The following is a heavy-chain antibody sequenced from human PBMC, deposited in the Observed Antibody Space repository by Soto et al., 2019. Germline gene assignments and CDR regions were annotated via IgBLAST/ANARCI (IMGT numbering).Heavy chain of an antibody. CDR2: INPNGGDT. CDR1: GYTFTSYY. Sequence: QVQLVQSGAEVKKAGVSVKVSCKASGYTFTSYYMHWVRQAPGRGLEWMGIINPNGGDTSYVQKFQGRVTVSRDTSTSTVYMELSSLRSEDTAVYYCALGGLDFWGQGTMVTVSS. V-gene: IGHV1-46*01. J-gene: IGHJ3*01. CDR3: ALGGLDF. D-gene: IGHD2-15*01.